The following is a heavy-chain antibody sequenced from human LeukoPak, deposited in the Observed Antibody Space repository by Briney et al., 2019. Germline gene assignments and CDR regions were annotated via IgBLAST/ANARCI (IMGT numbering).Heavy chain of an antibody. D-gene: IGHD6-13*01. V-gene: IGHV4-34*01. Sequence: PSETLSLTCAVYGGSFSGYYWSWIRQPPGKGLEWIGEINHSGTTNHNPSVKSRVTISVDTSKNQFSLKLNSVTAADTAVYYCARGSPAAVGSLDYWGHGILVIVSS. CDR2: INHSGTT. CDR1: GGSFSGYY. CDR3: ARGSPAAVGSLDY. J-gene: IGHJ4*01.